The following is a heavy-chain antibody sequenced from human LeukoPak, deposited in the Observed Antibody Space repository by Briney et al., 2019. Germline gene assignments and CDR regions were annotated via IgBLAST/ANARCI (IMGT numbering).Heavy chain of an antibody. D-gene: IGHD1-1*01. V-gene: IGHV4-39*07. Sequence: SETLSLTCTVSGGSISSTSYYWGWIRQPPGRGLEWIGSIYSGGSASYNPSLKSRVTISVDTSKNQFSLKLSSVTAADTAVYYCARDLEGTLDYWGQGTLVTVSS. CDR1: GGSISSTSYY. CDR3: ARDLEGTLDY. J-gene: IGHJ4*02. CDR2: IYSGGSA.